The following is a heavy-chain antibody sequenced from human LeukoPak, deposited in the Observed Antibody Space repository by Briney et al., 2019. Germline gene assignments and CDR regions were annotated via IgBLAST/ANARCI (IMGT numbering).Heavy chain of an antibody. CDR2: ISGSGGST. CDR1: GFTFSSYA. Sequence: GGSLRLSCAASGFTFSSYAMSWVRQAPGKGLGWVSAISGSGGSTYYADSVKGRFTISRDNSKNTLYLQMNSLRAEDTAVYYCAKDRSRGNSRFDYWGQGTLVTVSS. V-gene: IGHV3-23*01. D-gene: IGHD4-23*01. CDR3: AKDRSRGNSRFDY. J-gene: IGHJ4*02.